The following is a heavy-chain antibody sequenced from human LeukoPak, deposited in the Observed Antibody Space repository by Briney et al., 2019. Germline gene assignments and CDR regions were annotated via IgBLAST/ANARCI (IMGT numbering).Heavy chain of an antibody. Sequence: SQTLSLTCTVSGGSISSSSYYWGWIRQPPGKGLEWIGSIYYSGSTYYNPSLKSRVTISVDTSKNQFSLKLSSVTAADTAVYYCARAHPTWSSGWYQWGAFDIWGQGTMVTVSS. D-gene: IGHD6-19*01. V-gene: IGHV4-39*07. CDR1: GGSISSSSYY. CDR3: ARAHPTWSSGWYQWGAFDI. J-gene: IGHJ3*02. CDR2: IYYSGST.